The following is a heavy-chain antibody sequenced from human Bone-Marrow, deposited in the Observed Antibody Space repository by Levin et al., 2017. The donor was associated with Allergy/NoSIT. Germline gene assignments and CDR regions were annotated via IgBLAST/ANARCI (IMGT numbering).Heavy chain of an antibody. V-gene: IGHV3-23*01. D-gene: IGHD5/OR15-5a*01. J-gene: IGHJ6*03. CDR3: AKCLRPYYYMDV. CDR1: GFTFSNHG. CDR2: ISSSGDNT. Sequence: GESLKISCAASGFTFSNHGLAWARQAPGKGLEWVSTISSSGDNTFYADSVKGRFTLSRDKSKNTVYLQLSGLRVEDTAVYYCAKCLRPYYYMDVWGKGTTVVVSS.